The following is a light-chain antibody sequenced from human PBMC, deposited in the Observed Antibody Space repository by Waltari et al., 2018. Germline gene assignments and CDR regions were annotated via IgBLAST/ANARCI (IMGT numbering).Light chain of an antibody. J-gene: IGKJ1*01. V-gene: IGKV3-20*01. CDR1: QSVSRAF. CDR2: GAS. Sequence: EIVLTQSPGTLSLSPGDRAPVSCSDSQSVSRAFAWYQQHHGEAPRLLIYGASTRATGIQSRFSGSCSGTDFSLTISRLEPDDVAVYYCQHYWRLPVTFGQGTTVEI. CDR3: QHYWRLPVT.